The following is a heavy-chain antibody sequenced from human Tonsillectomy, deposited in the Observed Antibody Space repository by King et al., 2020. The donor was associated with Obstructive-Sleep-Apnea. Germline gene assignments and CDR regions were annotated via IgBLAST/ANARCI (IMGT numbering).Heavy chain of an antibody. CDR3: IRGAFDI. Sequence: VQLVESGGGLVQPGWSLRLSCAASGCTFTSYWMRWVRQAPGKGLVWFSHINNDGSITTYADSVKGRFTISRDNAKNTLYLQMNSLRVEDTAVYYCIRGAFDIWGQGTMVTVSS. V-gene: IGHV3-74*01. CDR2: INNDGSIT. J-gene: IGHJ3*02. CDR1: GCTFTSYW.